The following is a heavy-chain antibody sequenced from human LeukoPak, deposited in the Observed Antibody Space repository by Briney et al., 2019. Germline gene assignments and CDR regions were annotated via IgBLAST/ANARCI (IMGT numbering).Heavy chain of an antibody. D-gene: IGHD5-18*01. J-gene: IGHJ4*02. CDR2: ISGDGDST. V-gene: IGHV3-43*02. CDR3: AKDKYSYGYNFDY. Sequence: GGSLRLSCAASGFTFDDYAMHWVRQAPGKGLEWVSLISGDGDSTYYADSVKGRFTISRDNSKNSLYLQMNSLRAEDTALFYCAKDKYSYGYNFDYWGQGTLVTVSS. CDR1: GFTFDDYA.